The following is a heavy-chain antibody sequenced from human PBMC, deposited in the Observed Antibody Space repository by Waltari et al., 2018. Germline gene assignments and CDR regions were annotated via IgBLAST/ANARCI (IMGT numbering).Heavy chain of an antibody. Sequence: EVQLVESGGGWIQPGGSLRLSCAAYGFTVSRNYLDWVRQAPWKGLECVSVIYSGGSTSYADSVKCRFTISRDNSNNTLYLQMNSLRAEDTAVYYCARWTDKWELPYYFDYWGQGTLVTVSS. CDR2: IYSGGST. CDR3: ARWTDKWELPYYFDY. V-gene: IGHV3-53*01. CDR1: GFTVSRNY. J-gene: IGHJ4*02. D-gene: IGHD1-26*01.